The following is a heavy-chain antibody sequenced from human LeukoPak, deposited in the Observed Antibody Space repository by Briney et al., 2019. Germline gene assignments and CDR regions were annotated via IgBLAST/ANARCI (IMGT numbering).Heavy chain of an antibody. D-gene: IGHD3-22*01. CDR1: GFTFSSYA. J-gene: IGHJ4*02. CDR2: ISGSGGST. Sequence: GGSLRLSCAASGFTFSSYAMSWVRQAPGKGLEWVSAISGSGGSTYYADSVKGRFTISRDNSENTLYLQMNSLRAEDTAVYYCAKDEWYYYDSSGPAGDYWGQGTLVTVSS. CDR3: AKDEWYYYDSSGPAGDY. V-gene: IGHV3-23*01.